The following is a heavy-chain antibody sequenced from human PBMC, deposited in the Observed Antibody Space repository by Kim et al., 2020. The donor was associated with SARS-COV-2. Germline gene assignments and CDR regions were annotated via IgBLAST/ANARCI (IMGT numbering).Heavy chain of an antibody. CDR1: GYTFTSYG. D-gene: IGHD4-4*01. Sequence: ASVKVSCKASGYTFTSYGISWVRQAPGQGLEWMGWISAYNGNTNYAQKLQGRVTMTTDTSTSTAYMELRSLRSDDTAVYYCARVYSNYPWDYYYGMDVWGQGTTVTVSS. CDR2: ISAYNGNT. V-gene: IGHV1-18*04. CDR3: ARVYSNYPWDYYYGMDV. J-gene: IGHJ6*02.